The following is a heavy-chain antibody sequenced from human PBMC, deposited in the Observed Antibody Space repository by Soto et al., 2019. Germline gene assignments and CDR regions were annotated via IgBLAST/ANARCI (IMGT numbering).Heavy chain of an antibody. D-gene: IGHD3-10*01. V-gene: IGHV1-24*01. CDR2: FDPEDGET. Sequence: ASVKVSCKVSGYTLTELSMHWVRQAPGKGLEWMGGFDPEDGETIYAQKFQGRVTMTEDTSTDTAYMELSSLRSEDTAVYYCATSITMARGEIGGGGYYYGMDVWGQGTTVTVSS. J-gene: IGHJ6*02. CDR1: GYTLTELS. CDR3: ATSITMARGEIGGGGYYYGMDV.